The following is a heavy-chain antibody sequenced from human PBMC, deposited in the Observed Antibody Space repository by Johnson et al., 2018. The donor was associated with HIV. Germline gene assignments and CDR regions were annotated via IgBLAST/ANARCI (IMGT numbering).Heavy chain of an antibody. CDR1: GFTFSSYD. D-gene: IGHD5-12*01. J-gene: IGHJ3*02. CDR2: IGTAGDT. Sequence: VQLVESGGGLVQPGGSLRLSCAASGFTFSSYDMHWVRQATGKGLEWVSAIGTAGDTYYADSVKGRFTISRYNSKNTLYLQMNSLRAEDTAVYYCAREGRYVEGAIDIWGKGTMVTVSS. V-gene: IGHV3-13*01. CDR3: AREGRYVEGAIDI.